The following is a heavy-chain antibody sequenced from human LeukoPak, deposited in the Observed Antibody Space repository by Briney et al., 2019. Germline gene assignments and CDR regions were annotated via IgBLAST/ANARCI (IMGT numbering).Heavy chain of an antibody. CDR3: ARDGTSTDDY. V-gene: IGHV1-18*04. J-gene: IGHJ4*02. CDR1: GHTFTGYY. Sequence: ASVKVSCKASGHTFTGYYIHWVRQAPGQGLEWMGWISGNNDNPNYGQKFQGRFTVTTDSSTSTAYMELRNLRFDDTAVYYCARDGTSTDDYWGQGTLVTVSS. CDR2: ISGNNDNP. D-gene: IGHD2-2*01.